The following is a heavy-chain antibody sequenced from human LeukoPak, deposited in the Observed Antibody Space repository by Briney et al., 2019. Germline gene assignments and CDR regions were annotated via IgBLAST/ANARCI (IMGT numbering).Heavy chain of an antibody. CDR3: ARDGVVASPGAFDI. V-gene: IGHV4-59*01. J-gene: IGHJ3*02. CDR1: GGSISSYY. Sequence: PSETLSLTCTVSGGSISSYYWSWIRQPPPQGMEWIGYIYYSGSTNYNPSLKSRVAISVDTSKNQFSLKLSSVTAAATAVYYCARDGVVASPGAFDIWGQGILVTVSS. CDR2: IYYSGST. D-gene: IGHD3-3*01.